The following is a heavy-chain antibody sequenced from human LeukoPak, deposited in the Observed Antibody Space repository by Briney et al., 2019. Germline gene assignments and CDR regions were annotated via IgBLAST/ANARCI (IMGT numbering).Heavy chain of an antibody. D-gene: IGHD6-19*01. J-gene: IGHJ4*02. Sequence: PSETLSLTYTGYGGSISSFYWGWIRPPAGKGREWIGYIYYSGSTDYNPSLKSRGTITLDTAKNQFSLKLSSVTAADTAVYYCASDRYSSGWYYFDHWGQGTLVTVSS. CDR2: IYYSGST. CDR3: ASDRYSSGWYYFDH. CDR1: GGSISSFY. V-gene: IGHV4-59*01.